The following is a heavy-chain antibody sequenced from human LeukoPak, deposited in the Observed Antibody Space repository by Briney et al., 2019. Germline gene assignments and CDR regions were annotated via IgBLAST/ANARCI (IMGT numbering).Heavy chain of an antibody. Sequence: GGSLRLSCAASGFTFSSYWMSWVRQAPGKGLEWVANINQDGSEKYYVDSVKGRFTISRDNARNSLYLQMNSLGLDDTAVYFCSGDPGDYWGQGTLVSVSS. D-gene: IGHD7-27*01. J-gene: IGHJ4*02. CDR3: SGDPGDY. CDR1: GFTFSSYW. V-gene: IGHV3-7*04. CDR2: INQDGSEK.